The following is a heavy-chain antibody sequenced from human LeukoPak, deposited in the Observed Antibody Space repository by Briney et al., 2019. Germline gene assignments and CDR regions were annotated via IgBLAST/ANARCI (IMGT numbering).Heavy chain of an antibody. Sequence: ASVKVSCKASGYTFTGYYMHWVQQAPGQGLEWMGWINPNSGGTNYAQKFQGRVTMTRDTSISTAYMELSRRRSDDTAVYYCARIWGTGSSENWFDPWGQGTLVTVSS. CDR3: ARIWGTGSSENWFDP. V-gene: IGHV1-2*02. CDR2: INPNSGGT. D-gene: IGHD3-16*01. CDR1: GYTFTGYY. J-gene: IGHJ5*02.